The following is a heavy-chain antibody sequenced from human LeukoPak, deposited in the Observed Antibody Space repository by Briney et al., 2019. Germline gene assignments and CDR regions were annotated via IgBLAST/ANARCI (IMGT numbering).Heavy chain of an antibody. CDR3: ARQRGGSYYGYYYYYGMDV. CDR1: GGSISGSY. Sequence: SETLSLTCTVSGGSISGSYWTWIRQPPGKGLEWIGYIYYSGSTKYNPSLKSRVTISVDTSKNQFSLKLSSVTAADTAVYYCARQRGGSYYGYYYYYGMDVWGQGTTVTVSS. D-gene: IGHD1-26*01. V-gene: IGHV4-59*08. J-gene: IGHJ6*02. CDR2: IYYSGST.